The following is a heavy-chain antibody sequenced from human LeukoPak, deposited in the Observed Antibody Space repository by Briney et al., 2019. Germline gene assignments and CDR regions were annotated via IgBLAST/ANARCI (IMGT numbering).Heavy chain of an antibody. J-gene: IGHJ4*02. V-gene: IGHV4-39*07. CDR3: ARDLTSGSYYYDY. CDR2: LSQIGST. D-gene: IGHD3-9*01. Sequence: PSETLSLTCTVSSDSLFRSTTFHWGWIRQPPGKGLEWIASLSQIGSTYFNPSLRSRVAISIDTSKSQFSLKLHSVTAADTAVYFCARDLTSGSYYYDYWGQGTRVTVSS. CDR1: SDSLFRSTTFH.